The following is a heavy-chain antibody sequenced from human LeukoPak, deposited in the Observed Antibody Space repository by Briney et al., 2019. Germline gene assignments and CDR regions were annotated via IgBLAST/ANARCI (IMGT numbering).Heavy chain of an antibody. CDR1: GFTFSSYA. J-gene: IGHJ4*02. CDR3: AKVGSYHDFDY. V-gene: IGHV3-30*18. D-gene: IGHD3-22*01. Sequence: GGSLRLSCAASGFTFSSYAMHWVRQAPGKGLEWVALISYDGSNKYYADSVKGRFTVSRDNSKNTLSLQMNSLRAEDTAVYYCAKVGSYHDFDYWGQGTLVTVSS. CDR2: ISYDGSNK.